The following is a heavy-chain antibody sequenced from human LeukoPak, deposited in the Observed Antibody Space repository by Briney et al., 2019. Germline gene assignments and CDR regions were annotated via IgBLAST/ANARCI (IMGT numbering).Heavy chain of an antibody. J-gene: IGHJ6*03. V-gene: IGHV3-33*06. D-gene: IGHD2-15*01. CDR1: GFTFSAYD. CDR3: AKGLKYCSGGSCSLYMDV. Sequence: GGSLRLSCAASGFTFSAYDMHWVRQAPGKGLEWVAVLWVDGSRKYSADSVRGRFTISRDNSKNTLYLQMNSLRAEDTAVYYCAKGLKYCSGGSCSLYMDVWGKGTTVTVSS. CDR2: LWVDGSRK.